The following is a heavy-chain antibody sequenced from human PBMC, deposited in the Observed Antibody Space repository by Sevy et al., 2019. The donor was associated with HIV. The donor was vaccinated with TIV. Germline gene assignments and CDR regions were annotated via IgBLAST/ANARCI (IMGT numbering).Heavy chain of an antibody. CDR2: IIPKSGTA. D-gene: IGHD1-26*01. J-gene: IGHJ6*02. CDR1: GGTFSTYA. Sequence: ASVKVSCKASGGTFSTYAISWVRQAPGQELEWMGVIIPKSGTANYAQKFQGRVTITADESTNTAYMELSSLRSEDTAVYFCAREWELGGMDVWGQRTTVTVSS. CDR3: AREWELGGMDV. V-gene: IGHV1-69*13.